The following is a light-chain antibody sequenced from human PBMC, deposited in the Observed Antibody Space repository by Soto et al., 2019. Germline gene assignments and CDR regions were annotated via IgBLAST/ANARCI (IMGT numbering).Light chain of an antibody. CDR3: QQSNAFWT. J-gene: IGKJ1*01. CDR2: DAS. V-gene: IGKV1-5*01. CDR1: QSISSW. Sequence: DIQMTQSPSTLSASVGDRVTITCRASQSISSWLAWYQQKPGKAPKLLIYDASSLGSGVPSRFFGSGSGTEFTLTISSLQPDDFATYYCQQSNAFWTFGQGTKVDI.